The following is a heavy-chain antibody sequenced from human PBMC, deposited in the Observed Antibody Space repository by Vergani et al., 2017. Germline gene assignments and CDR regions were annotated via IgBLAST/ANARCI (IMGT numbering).Heavy chain of an antibody. Sequence: EVQLVESGGGLVQPGRSLRLSCTASGFTFGDYAMSWVRQAPGKGLEWVGFIRSKAYGGTTEYAASVKGRFTISRDDSKSIAYLQMNSLKTEDTAVYYCARGGGTAMVTYFDYWGQGTLVTVSS. CDR1: GFTFGDYA. J-gene: IGHJ4*02. CDR2: IRSKAYGGTT. V-gene: IGHV3-49*04. CDR3: ARGGGTAMVTYFDY. D-gene: IGHD5-18*01.